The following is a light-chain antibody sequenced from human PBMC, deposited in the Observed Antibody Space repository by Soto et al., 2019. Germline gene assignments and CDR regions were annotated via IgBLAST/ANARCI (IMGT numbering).Light chain of an antibody. Sequence: EIVLTQSPGTLSLSPGERATLSCRASQSVSSYLACYQQKPGQAPRVLISAASTRAADIPDRFSGSGSGTDFTLTINRLEPEDFAVYYCQQYDYSPRTFGQGTKVDI. CDR3: QQYDYSPRT. CDR1: QSVSSY. J-gene: IGKJ1*01. V-gene: IGKV3-20*01. CDR2: AAS.